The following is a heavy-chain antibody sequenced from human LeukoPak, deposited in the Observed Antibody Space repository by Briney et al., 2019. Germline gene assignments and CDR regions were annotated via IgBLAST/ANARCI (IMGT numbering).Heavy chain of an antibody. CDR1: GFTFRSYS. D-gene: IGHD2-21*02. Sequence: PGGNLRLSCAASGFTFRSYSMNWVRQAPGKGLEWVSSITTRSSYIYYADSVKGRFTISRDNAKNSLYLQMNSLRAEDTAVYFCARSDYCGGDCYSSLSNYWGQGTLVTVCS. CDR3: ARSDYCGGDCYSSLSNY. J-gene: IGHJ4*02. CDR2: ITTRSSYI. V-gene: IGHV3-21*01.